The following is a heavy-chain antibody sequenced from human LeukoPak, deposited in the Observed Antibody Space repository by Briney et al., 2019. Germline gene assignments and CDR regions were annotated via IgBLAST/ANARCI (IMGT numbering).Heavy chain of an antibody. Sequence: PGGSLRLSCAASGFSLSSYAMSWVRQAPGKGLEWVSATSSSDSGTYYADSVRGRFTISRDNSKNTLYLHMKSLRAEDTAVYYCAREGNWNYYFDYWGQGTLVTVSS. J-gene: IGHJ4*02. V-gene: IGHV3-23*01. CDR1: GFSLSSYA. D-gene: IGHD1-7*01. CDR3: AREGNWNYYFDY. CDR2: TSSSDSGT.